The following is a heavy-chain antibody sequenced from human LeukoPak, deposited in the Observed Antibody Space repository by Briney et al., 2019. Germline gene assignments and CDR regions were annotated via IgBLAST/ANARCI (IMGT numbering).Heavy chain of an antibody. CDR2: IIPIFGTA. D-gene: IGHD3-9*01. CDR3: ARDGGDDILTGYYNDSRVDWFDP. V-gene: IGHV1-69*13. J-gene: IGHJ5*02. Sequence: SVKVSCKASGGTFSRYAISWVRQAPGQGLEWMGGIIPIFGTANYAQKFQGRVTITADESTSTAYMELSSLRSEDTAVYYCARDGGDDILTGYYNDSRVDWFDPWGQGTLVTVSP. CDR1: GGTFSRYA.